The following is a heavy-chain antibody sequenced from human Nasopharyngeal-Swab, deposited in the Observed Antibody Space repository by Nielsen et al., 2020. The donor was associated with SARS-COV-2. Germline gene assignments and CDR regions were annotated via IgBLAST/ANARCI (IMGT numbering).Heavy chain of an antibody. CDR1: GGTLSQYS. J-gene: IGHJ4*02. CDR3: ARDIRSSGD. CDR2: IVPILSLS. V-gene: IGHV1-69*04. Sequence: SVQVSCKASGGTLSQYSISWVRQAPGQGLEWLGNIVPILSLSNFAQKFQGRITITADKSTSTAFMELSSLTSEDTAIYFCARDIRSSGDWGQGTLVTVAS. D-gene: IGHD3-10*01.